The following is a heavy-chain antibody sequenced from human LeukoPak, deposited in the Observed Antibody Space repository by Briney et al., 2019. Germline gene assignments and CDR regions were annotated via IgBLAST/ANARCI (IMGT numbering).Heavy chain of an antibody. V-gene: IGHV3-49*03. CDR3: TRTHYYDSSGSEGY. CDR1: GFTFGDYA. J-gene: IGHJ4*02. D-gene: IGHD3-22*01. Sequence: GGSLRLSCTASGFTFGDYAMSWFRQAPGKGLEWVGFIRSKAYGGTTEYAASVKGRFTISRDDSKSIAYLQMNSLKTEDTAVYYCTRTHYYDSSGSEGYWGQGTLVTVSS. CDR2: IRSKAYGGTT.